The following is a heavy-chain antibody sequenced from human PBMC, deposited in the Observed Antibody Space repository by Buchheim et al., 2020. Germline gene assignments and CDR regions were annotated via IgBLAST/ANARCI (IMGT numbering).Heavy chain of an antibody. Sequence: QVQLVESGGGVVQSGRSLRLSCAASGFTLSTYGMHWVRQAPGKGLEWVAVIWADGTTKDYAVSVKGRFTVSRDIATHTPYLEMNSLRAEDTAVYYCARDSGGAPFDYWGQGTL. CDR2: IWADGTTK. J-gene: IGHJ4*02. V-gene: IGHV3-33*01. D-gene: IGHD3-10*01. CDR1: GFTLSTYG. CDR3: ARDSGGAPFDY.